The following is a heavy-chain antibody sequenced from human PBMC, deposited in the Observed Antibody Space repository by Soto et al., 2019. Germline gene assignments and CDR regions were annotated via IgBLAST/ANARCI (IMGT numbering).Heavy chain of an antibody. CDR1: GGTFSSYT. Sequence: ASVKVSCKASGGTFSSYTISWVRQAPGQGLEWMGRIIPILGIANYAQKFQGRVTITADKSTSTAYMELSSLRSEDTAVYYCARGVPAAIANFDYWGQGTLVTVSS. CDR2: IIPILGIA. J-gene: IGHJ4*02. D-gene: IGHD2-2*02. CDR3: ARGVPAAIANFDY. V-gene: IGHV1-69*02.